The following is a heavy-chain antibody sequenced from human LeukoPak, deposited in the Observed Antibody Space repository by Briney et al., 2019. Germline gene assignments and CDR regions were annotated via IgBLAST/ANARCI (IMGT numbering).Heavy chain of an antibody. J-gene: IGHJ4*02. CDR1: GGSISSYY. Sequence: SSETLSLTCTVSGGSISSYYWSWIRQPPGKGLEWIGYIYYSGSTNYNPSLKSRVTISVDTSKNQFSLKLSSVTAADTAVYYCARDPSSGWFNYFDYWGQGTLVTVSS. V-gene: IGHV4-59*01. D-gene: IGHD6-19*01. CDR2: IYYSGST. CDR3: ARDPSSGWFNYFDY.